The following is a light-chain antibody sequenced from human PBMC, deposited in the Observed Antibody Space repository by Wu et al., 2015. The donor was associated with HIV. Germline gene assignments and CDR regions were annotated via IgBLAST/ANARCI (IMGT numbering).Light chain of an antibody. CDR2: DTS. V-gene: IGKV3D-20*02. CDR1: QGVSS. CDR3: QDRES. J-gene: IGKJ2*01. Sequence: TQSPNTLSLSPGETGTLYCRASQGVSSLAWFQKKHGQPPRLLIYDTSRRASGTPDKFSGSGSGTNFFLTITRLDPEDFAVYFCQDRESFGQGT.